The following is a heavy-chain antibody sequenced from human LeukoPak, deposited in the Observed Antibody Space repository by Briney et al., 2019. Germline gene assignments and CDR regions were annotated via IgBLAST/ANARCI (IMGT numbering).Heavy chain of an antibody. CDR2: MSYDGSMK. CDR3: ATSRIEGYCSGGSCVGPDAFDI. D-gene: IGHD2-15*01. J-gene: IGHJ3*02. CDR1: GFIFSNYG. V-gene: IGHV3-30*03. Sequence: GGSLRLSCAASGFIFSNYGMHWVRQAPDKGLEWVAAMSYDGSMKYYADSVKGRFTISRDNSKNTLYLQMNSLRAEDTAVYYCATSRIEGYCSGGSCVGPDAFDIWGQGTMVTVSS.